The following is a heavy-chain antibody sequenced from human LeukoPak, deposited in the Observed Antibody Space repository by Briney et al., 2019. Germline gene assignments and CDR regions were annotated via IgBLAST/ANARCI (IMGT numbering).Heavy chain of an antibody. CDR1: GFTFSTSG. CDR3: AKGGGVSAYYFDY. CDR2: ISGSGGST. D-gene: IGHD2-8*02. J-gene: IGHJ4*02. Sequence: GGSLRLSCAASGFTFSTSGMNWVRQAPGKGLEWVSSISGSGGSTYYADSVKGRFTISRDNSKNTLYLQMNSLRAEDTAVYYCAKGGGVSAYYFDYWGQGTLVTVSS. V-gene: IGHV3-23*01.